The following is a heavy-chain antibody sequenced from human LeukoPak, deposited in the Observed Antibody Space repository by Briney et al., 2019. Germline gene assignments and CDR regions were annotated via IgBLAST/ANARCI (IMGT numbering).Heavy chain of an antibody. D-gene: IGHD3-10*01. CDR3: AKDSAFYYIDV. J-gene: IGHJ6*03. CDR2: ISSSGSTI. CDR1: GFTFSSYE. V-gene: IGHV3-48*03. Sequence: GGSLRLSCAASGFTFSSYEMNWVRQAPGKGLEGVSYISSSGSTIYYADSVKGRFTISRDNSKNTLYLQINSLKGDDPAVYYCAKDSAFYYIDVWGKGTTVIISS.